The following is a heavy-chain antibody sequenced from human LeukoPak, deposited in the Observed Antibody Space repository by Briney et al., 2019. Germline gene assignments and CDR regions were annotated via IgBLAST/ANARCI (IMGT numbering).Heavy chain of an antibody. Sequence: VASVKVSCKASGYTFTSYDINWVRQATGQGLEWMGWINPNSGGTNYAQKFQGRVTMARDTSISTAYMELSRLRSDDTAVYYCARDRGVDYCSSGSCSHYYYYMDVWGKGTTVTISS. CDR3: ARDRGVDYCSSGSCSHYYYYMDV. D-gene: IGHD2-15*01. CDR1: GYTFTSYD. V-gene: IGHV1-2*02. CDR2: INPNSGGT. J-gene: IGHJ6*03.